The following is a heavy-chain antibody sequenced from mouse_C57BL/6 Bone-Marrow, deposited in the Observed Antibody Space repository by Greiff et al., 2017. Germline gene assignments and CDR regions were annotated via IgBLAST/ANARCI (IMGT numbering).Heavy chain of an antibody. D-gene: IGHD1-3*01. CDR3: AGDRHLVKAY. Sequence: VKVVESGPGLVKPSQSLFLTCSITGFPITSGYYWIWIRQSPGKPLEWMGYITHSGETFYNPSLQSPISITRETSKNQFFLQLNSVTTEDTAMYYCAGDRHLVKAYWGQGTLVTVSA. J-gene: IGHJ3*01. CDR2: ITHSGET. CDR1: GFPITSGYY. V-gene: IGHV12-3*01.